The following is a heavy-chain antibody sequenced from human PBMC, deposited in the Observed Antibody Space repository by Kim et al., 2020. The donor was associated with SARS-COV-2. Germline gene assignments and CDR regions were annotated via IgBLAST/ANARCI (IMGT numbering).Heavy chain of an antibody. Sequence: GGSLRLSCAASGFTFDDYAMHWVRQAPGKGLEWVSGISWNSGSIGYADSVKGRFTISRDNAKNSLYLQMNSLRAEDTALYYCAKSYYYDSSGYFPGHWFDPWGQGTLVTVSS. CDR3: AKSYYYDSSGYFPGHWFDP. J-gene: IGHJ5*02. D-gene: IGHD3-22*01. CDR1: GFTFDDYA. V-gene: IGHV3-9*01. CDR2: ISWNSGSI.